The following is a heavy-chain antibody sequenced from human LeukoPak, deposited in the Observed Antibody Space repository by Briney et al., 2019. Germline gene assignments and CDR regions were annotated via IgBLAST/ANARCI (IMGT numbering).Heavy chain of an antibody. V-gene: IGHV3-66*01. D-gene: IGHD3-22*01. CDR3: ARDLRYDSSGYKRAAFDI. CDR1: GFTFSSYA. CDR2: IHNGGST. J-gene: IGHJ3*02. Sequence: GGSLRLSCAASGFTFSSYAMSWVRQAPGKGLEWVSVIHNGGSTYYTDSVKGRFTISRDISKNTLYLQMNSLGAEDTAVYYCARDLRYDSSGYKRAAFDIWGQGTMVTVSS.